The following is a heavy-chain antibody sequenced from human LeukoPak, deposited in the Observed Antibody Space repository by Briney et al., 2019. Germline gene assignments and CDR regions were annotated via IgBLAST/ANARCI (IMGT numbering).Heavy chain of an antibody. D-gene: IGHD3-22*01. J-gene: IGHJ3*02. CDR1: GYTFTSYG. Sequence: ASVQVSCKASGYTFTSYGISWVRQAPAQGLEWMGWIIAYNGNTNYAQKLQGRVTMTTDTATRTAYMEVRSLRSDDTAVYYCARDPRSHYYDSSRGAFDIWGQGTMVTVSS. CDR3: ARDPRSHYYDSSRGAFDI. V-gene: IGHV1-18*01. CDR2: IIAYNGNT.